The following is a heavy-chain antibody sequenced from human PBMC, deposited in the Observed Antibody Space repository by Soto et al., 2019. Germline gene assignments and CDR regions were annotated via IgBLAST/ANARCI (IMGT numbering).Heavy chain of an antibody. D-gene: IGHD5-18*01. CDR2: IYYGGST. J-gene: IGHJ4*02. CDR1: GGSISSSSYY. Sequence: SETLSLTCTVSGGSISSSSYYWGWIRQPPGKGLEWIGSIYYGGSTYYNPSLKSRVTISVDTSKNQFSLKLGSVTAADTAVYYCVTGYSYYVDYWGQGTLVTVSS. V-gene: IGHV4-39*01. CDR3: VTGYSYYVDY.